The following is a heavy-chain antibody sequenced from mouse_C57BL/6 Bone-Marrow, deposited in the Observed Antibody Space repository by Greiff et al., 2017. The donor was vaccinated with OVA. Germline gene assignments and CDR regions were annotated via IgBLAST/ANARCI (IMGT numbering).Heavy chain of an antibody. V-gene: IGHV7-3*01. CDR2: IRNKPNGSTT. CDR1: GFTFTNYY. J-gene: IGHJ2*01. D-gene: IGHD1-1*01. Sequence: EVKLVESGGGLVQPGDSLSLSCAASGFTFTNYYMSWVRQPPGKALEWLAFIRNKPNGSTTEYSASVKGRFTISRYNSQSILYLQMNALRAEDSATYYCARYKGRVAVDYFDYWGQGTALTVSS. CDR3: ARYKGRVAVDYFDY.